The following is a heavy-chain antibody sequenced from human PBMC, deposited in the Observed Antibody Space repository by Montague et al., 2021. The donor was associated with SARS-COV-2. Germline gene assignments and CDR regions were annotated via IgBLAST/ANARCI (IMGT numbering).Heavy chain of an antibody. J-gene: IGHJ4*02. Sequence: SLRLSCAASGFTFSDCYMTWIRQAPGKGLEWLSYISTRSTYTNYADSVKGRFTISRDDDKNSLYLQMNSLRIEDTALYYCVKEEEGADGDSFLFDQWGRGTLVTVSS. CDR3: VKEEEGADGDSFLFDQ. CDR1: GFTFSDCY. D-gene: IGHD4-17*01. CDR2: ISTRSTYT. V-gene: IGHV3-11*05.